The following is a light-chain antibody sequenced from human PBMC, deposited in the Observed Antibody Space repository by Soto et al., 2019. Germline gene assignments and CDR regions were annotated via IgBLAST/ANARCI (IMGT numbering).Light chain of an antibody. J-gene: IGKJ3*01. CDR3: QQYYSTPQFT. Sequence: DIVMTQSPDSLAVSLGERATINCKSSQSVLYSSNNKNYLAWYQQKPGQPPKLLIYWASTRESGVPDRFSGSGSATDFTLTISNLQAEDVAVYYCQQYYSTPQFTFGPGTKVDIK. CDR1: QSVLYSSNNKNY. V-gene: IGKV4-1*01. CDR2: WAS.